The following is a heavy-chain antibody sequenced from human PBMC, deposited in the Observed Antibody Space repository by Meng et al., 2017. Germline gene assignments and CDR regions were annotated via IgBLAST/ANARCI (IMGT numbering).Heavy chain of an antibody. CDR2: IIPIFGPA. CDR1: GGTFSSYA. CDR3: ARGYKRDRYGPWVAAFDI. V-gene: IGHV1-69*01. J-gene: IGHJ3*02. D-gene: IGHD2-2*02. Sequence: QVRRVQSGAEVKKPGSSVKVSCKASGGTFSSYAISWVRQAPGQGLEWMGGIIPIFGPANYAQKFQGRVTITTDESTSTAYMELSSLRSEDTAVYYCARGYKRDRYGPWVAAFDIWGQGTMVTVSS.